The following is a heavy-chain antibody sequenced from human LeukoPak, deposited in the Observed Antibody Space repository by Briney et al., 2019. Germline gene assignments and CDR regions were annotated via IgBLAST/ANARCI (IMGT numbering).Heavy chain of an antibody. D-gene: IGHD4-17*01. CDR3: ASMTTVTITFHNFDY. Sequence: PGGSLRLSCAASGFTFSSNEMNWVRQAPGKGLEWVSYISSSGSTIYYADSVKGRFTISRDNAKNSLYLPMNSLRAEDTAVYYCASMTTVTITFHNFDYWGQGTLVTVSS. CDR1: GFTFSSNE. V-gene: IGHV3-48*03. CDR2: ISSSGSTI. J-gene: IGHJ4*02.